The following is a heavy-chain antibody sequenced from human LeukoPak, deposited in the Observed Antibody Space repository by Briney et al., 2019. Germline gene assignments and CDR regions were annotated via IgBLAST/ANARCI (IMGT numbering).Heavy chain of an antibody. J-gene: IGHJ4*02. Sequence: PSETLSLTCAVYGGSFSGYCWSWIRQPPGKGLEWIGEINHSGSTNYNPSLKSRVTISVDTSKNQFSLKLSSVTAADTAVYYCARRRYSQTYYFDYWGQGTLVTVSS. CDR2: INHSGST. CDR3: ARRRYSQTYYFDY. V-gene: IGHV4-34*01. CDR1: GGSFSGYC. D-gene: IGHD5-18*01.